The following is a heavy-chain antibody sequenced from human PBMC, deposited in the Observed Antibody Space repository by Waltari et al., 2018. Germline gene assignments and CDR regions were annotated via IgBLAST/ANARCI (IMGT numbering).Heavy chain of an antibody. Sequence: QLQLQESGPGLVKPSETLSLTCTVSGGSISSSAYYWDWIRQPPVKGLEWIGGVYYSGSTYYNSSLKSRVTISVDTSKNQFSLILSSVTAADTAVYYCARKGRDSSSSRKAFDIWGQGTMVTVSS. CDR1: GGSISSSAYY. CDR2: VYYSGST. CDR3: ARKGRDSSSSRKAFDI. J-gene: IGHJ3*02. D-gene: IGHD6-6*01. V-gene: IGHV4-39*01.